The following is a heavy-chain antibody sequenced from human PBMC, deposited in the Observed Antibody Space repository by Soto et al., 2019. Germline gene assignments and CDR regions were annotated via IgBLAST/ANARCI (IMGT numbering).Heavy chain of an antibody. D-gene: IGHD5-18*01. CDR2: ISISSRTI. CDR3: ARENSVQAWLHHFDH. CDR1: GFTFRSYS. J-gene: IGHJ4*02. Sequence: GSLRLSCAASGFTFRSYSMNWVRQPPGKGLEWVSYISISSRTIYYADSLKGRFTISRDNAKNSLSLQMNNLRAEDTAVYYCARENSVQAWLHHFDHWGLGTLVTVSS. V-gene: IGHV3-48*04.